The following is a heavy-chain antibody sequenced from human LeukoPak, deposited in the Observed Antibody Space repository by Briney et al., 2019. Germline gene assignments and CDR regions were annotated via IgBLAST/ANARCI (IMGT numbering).Heavy chain of an antibody. V-gene: IGHV4-39*07. D-gene: IGHD3-16*01. CDR3: ARVREVGGVDY. CDR2: IYYTGGT. J-gene: IGHJ4*02. Sequence: SETLSLTCSVSGGSITSSSYYWAWIRQPPEKGLEWIGSIYYTGGTYYSPSLKSRVTISVDTSKNQFSLKLSSVTAADTAVYYCARVREVGGVDYWGQGTLVTVSS. CDR1: GGSITSSSYY.